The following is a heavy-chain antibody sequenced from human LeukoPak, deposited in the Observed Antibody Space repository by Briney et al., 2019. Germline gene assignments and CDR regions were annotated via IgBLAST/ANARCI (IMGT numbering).Heavy chain of an antibody. V-gene: IGHV1-2*02. J-gene: IGHJ3*02. Sequence: ASVKVSCKASGYIFTGYYMHWVRQAPGQGLEWMGWINANSGGTKYAQKFQGRVTMTRDTSISTAYMELSSLRSHDTAVYYCAIGNILVGATFRAFDIWGQGTMIAVSS. CDR2: INANSGGT. CDR1: GYIFTGYY. D-gene: IGHD1-26*01. CDR3: AIGNILVGATFRAFDI.